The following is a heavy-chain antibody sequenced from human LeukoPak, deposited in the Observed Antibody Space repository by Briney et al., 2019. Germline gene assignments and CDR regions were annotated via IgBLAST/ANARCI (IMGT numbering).Heavy chain of an antibody. V-gene: IGHV3-21*01. Sequence: GGPLRLSCAASGFTFSSYWMSWVRQAPGKGLEWVSSISASSNYMYYADSLKGRFTISRDNAKNSLYLQMNSLRAEDTAVYFCARDVYKYDKSGNYLGAFNWFDPWGQGTLVIVSS. CDR2: ISASSNYM. CDR3: ARDVYKYDKSGNYLGAFNWFDP. CDR1: GFTFSSYW. J-gene: IGHJ5*02. D-gene: IGHD3-22*01.